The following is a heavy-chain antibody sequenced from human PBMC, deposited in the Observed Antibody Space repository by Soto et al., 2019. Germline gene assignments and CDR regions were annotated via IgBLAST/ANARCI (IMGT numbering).Heavy chain of an antibody. CDR2: IIPIFGTA. J-gene: IGHJ6*02. CDR3: ARELAVAGKTTKASMDV. D-gene: IGHD6-19*01. Sequence: GASVKVSCKASGGTFSSYAISWVRQAPGQGLEWMGGIIPIFGTANYAQKFQGRVTITADESTSTAYMELSSLRSEDTAVYYCARELAVAGKTTKASMDVWGQGTTLTVSS. V-gene: IGHV1-69*13. CDR1: GGTFSSYA.